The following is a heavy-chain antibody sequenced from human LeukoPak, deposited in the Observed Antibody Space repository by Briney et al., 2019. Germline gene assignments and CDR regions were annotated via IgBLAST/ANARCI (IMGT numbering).Heavy chain of an antibody. CDR1: GSSISTYY. V-gene: IGHV4-59*01. Sequence: SETLSLTCTVSGSSISTYYWSWIRQPPGKGLEWIGYIFYNGNTNYNPSLTSRVTMSIDTSKIQFSLKLSSVTAADTAVYYCARGNDFVWGSHAFDIWGQGTKVTVSS. CDR3: ARGNDFVWGSHAFDI. D-gene: IGHD3-16*01. J-gene: IGHJ3*02. CDR2: IFYNGNT.